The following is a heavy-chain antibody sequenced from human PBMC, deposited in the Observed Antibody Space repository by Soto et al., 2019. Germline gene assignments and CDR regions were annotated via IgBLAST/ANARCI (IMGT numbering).Heavy chain of an antibody. CDR1: GYTFTSYG. CDR3: ARQGVDYDFWSGYWDYYYYYYMDV. D-gene: IGHD3-3*01. V-gene: IGHV1-18*01. J-gene: IGHJ6*03. CDR2: ISAYNGNT. Sequence: ASVKVSCKASGYTFTSYGISWVRQAPGQGLEWMGWISAYNGNTNYAQKLQGRVTMTTDTSTSTAYMELRSLRSEDTAVYYCARQGVDYDFWSGYWDYYYYYYMDVWGKGTTVTVSS.